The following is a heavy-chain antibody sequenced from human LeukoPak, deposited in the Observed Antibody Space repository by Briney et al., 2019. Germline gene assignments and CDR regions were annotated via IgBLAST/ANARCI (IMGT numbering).Heavy chain of an antibody. V-gene: IGHV1-18*01. CDR1: GYTFTSYG. J-gene: IGHJ4*02. Sequence: ASVRLSCKASGYTFTSYGISWVRQAPGQGLEWMGWISSNSDNTNYAQKLQGRVTMTTDTSTSTDYMELRSLRSDDTAVYYCARDWGSIKVITDYWGQGTLVTVSS. D-gene: IGHD3-16*01. CDR2: ISSNSDNT. CDR3: ARDWGSIKVITDY.